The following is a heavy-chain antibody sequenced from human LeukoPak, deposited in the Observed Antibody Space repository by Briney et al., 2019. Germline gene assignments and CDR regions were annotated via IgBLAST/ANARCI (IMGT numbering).Heavy chain of an antibody. J-gene: IGHJ4*02. V-gene: IGHV4-39*07. CDR3: ARDFGDSAGY. D-gene: IGHD4-17*01. Sequence: SETLSLTCTVSGGLISISTYYWGWIRQPPGTGLEWLGSIYYSGTTHYNPSLKSRVTISVDTSKNQFSLKLSSVTAADTAVYYCARDFGDSAGYWGQGTLVTVSS. CDR2: IYYSGTT. CDR1: GGLISISTYY.